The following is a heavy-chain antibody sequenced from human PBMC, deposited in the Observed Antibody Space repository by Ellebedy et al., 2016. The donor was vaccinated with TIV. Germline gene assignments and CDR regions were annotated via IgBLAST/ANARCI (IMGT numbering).Heavy chain of an antibody. CDR2: IYSGGTT. Sequence: ETLSLTCVVSGFSFSDHYMNWIRQTPGKGLEWVSVIYSGGTTYYADSVRGRFTISRDNSMDTLYLQMNSLGVEDTAVYYCAKNIHDGGAWLLSLGYWGQGTLVTVSS. CDR3: AKNIHDGGAWLLSLGY. J-gene: IGHJ4*02. CDR1: GFSFSDHY. D-gene: IGHD3-9*01. V-gene: IGHV3-66*01.